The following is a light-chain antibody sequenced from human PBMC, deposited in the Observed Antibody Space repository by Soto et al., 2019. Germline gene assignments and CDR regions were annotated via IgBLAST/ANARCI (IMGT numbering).Light chain of an antibody. Sequence: DIQLTQSPSFLSAYVGDRVTITCRASQGITNYLAWYQQKPGKAPKPLIYTASTLQSGVPSRFSGSGAGAEFTLTISGLQPEYFPTYCSHLSHTYPWTFGQGTKVDIK. CDR2: TAS. J-gene: IGKJ1*01. CDR1: QGITNY. CDR3: HLSHTYPWT. V-gene: IGKV1-9*01.